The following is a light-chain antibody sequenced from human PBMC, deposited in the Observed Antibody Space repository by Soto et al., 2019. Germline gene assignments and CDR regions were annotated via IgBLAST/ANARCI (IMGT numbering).Light chain of an antibody. J-gene: IGKJ1*01. Sequence: IVLTPSPDTLSLSPGERATLSCRASQSVSSNYLAWYQQKLGQAPRLLIYDASRRATGIPDRFSGSGSGTDFTLTISRLEPEDFVVYYCQQYGSSFWTFGQGTKVDIK. CDR3: QQYGSSFWT. CDR2: DAS. V-gene: IGKV3-20*01. CDR1: QSVSSNY.